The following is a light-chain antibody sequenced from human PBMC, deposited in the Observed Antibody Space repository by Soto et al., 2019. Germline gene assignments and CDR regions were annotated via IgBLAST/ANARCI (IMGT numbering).Light chain of an antibody. CDR2: GNN. V-gene: IGLV2-11*01. Sequence: QSALTQPRSVSGSPGQSVTISCTGSSSDVGGYNYVSWYQQQPGKAPKLLIFGNNNRPSGVPDRFSGSKSGTSASLAITGLQAEDEGDYYCQSYDSTLSARYVFGTGTKLTVL. CDR3: QSYDSTLSARYV. CDR1: SSDVGGYNY. J-gene: IGLJ1*01.